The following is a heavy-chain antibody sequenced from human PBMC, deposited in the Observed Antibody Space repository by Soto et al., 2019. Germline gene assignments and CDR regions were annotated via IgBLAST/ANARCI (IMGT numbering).Heavy chain of an antibody. V-gene: IGHV5-51*01. D-gene: IGHD6-19*01. CDR1: GYSFTSYW. J-gene: IGHJ3*02. CDR3: ARRRLSSGWYSYAFDI. CDR2: IYPGDSDT. Sequence: PGESLKISCKGSGYSFTSYWIGWVRQMPGKGLEWMGIIYPGDSDTRYSPSFQGQVTISADKSISTAYLQWSSLKASDTAMYYCARRRLSSGWYSYAFDIWGQGTMVTVSS.